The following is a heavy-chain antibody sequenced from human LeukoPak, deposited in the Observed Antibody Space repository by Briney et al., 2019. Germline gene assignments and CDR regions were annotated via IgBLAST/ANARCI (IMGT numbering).Heavy chain of an antibody. CDR2: TSYDGGNR. D-gene: IGHD2-21*01. J-gene: IGHJ4*02. V-gene: IGHV3-30*01. Sequence: GGPLRLSCAASGFTFTSYTMHWVRQAPGQGLEWVAATSYDGGNRYYADYVKGRFTISRDNSNNTLFLQMKSLRLEDTAVYFCARKSLWFKYYDYWGQGIWVTVSS. CDR3: ARKSLWFKYYDY. CDR1: GFTFTSYT.